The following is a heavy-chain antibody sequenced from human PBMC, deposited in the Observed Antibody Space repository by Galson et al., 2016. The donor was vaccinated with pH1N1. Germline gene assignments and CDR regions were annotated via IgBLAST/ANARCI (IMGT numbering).Heavy chain of an antibody. V-gene: IGHV1-46*01. J-gene: IGHJ4*02. Sequence: VKVSCKASGYTFTSHYMHWVRQAPGQGLEWMGLINPSGGSTSYAPKFQGRVTMTRDTSTSTVYMELTSLRSEDTALYFCARDGYGDYVGGDYWGQGTLVTVSS. D-gene: IGHD4-17*01. CDR3: ARDGYGDYVGGDY. CDR2: INPSGGST. CDR1: GYTFTSHY.